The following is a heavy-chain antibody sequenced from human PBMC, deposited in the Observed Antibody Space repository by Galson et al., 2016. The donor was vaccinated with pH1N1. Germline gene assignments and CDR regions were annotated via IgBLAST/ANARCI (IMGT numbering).Heavy chain of an antibody. CDR1: GFTFSNYW. CDR3: VSSGGTVTTFGSG. J-gene: IGHJ4*02. Sequence: SLRLSCAASGFTFSNYWMSWVRQAPGKGLEWVANIRQDEGEKYYVGSVKGRFTISRDNAKNSLYLQMNSLRAEDTAVYYCVSSGGTVTTFGSGWGQGTLVTVSS. D-gene: IGHD3-10*02. V-gene: IGHV3-7*01. CDR2: IRQDEGEK.